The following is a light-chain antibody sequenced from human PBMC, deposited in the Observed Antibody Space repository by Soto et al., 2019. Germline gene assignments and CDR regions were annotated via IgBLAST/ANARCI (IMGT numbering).Light chain of an antibody. CDR1: SGSIASNY. V-gene: IGLV6-57*02. J-gene: IGLJ2*01. CDR3: QSYDSSTVI. Sequence: NFMLTQHHSVSESPGKTVTISCTGSSGSIASNYVQWYQQRPGSAPIIVIYEDNQRPSGVPDRFSGSIDSSSNSASLSISGLRTEDEADYYCQSYDSSTVIFGAGTKLTVL. CDR2: EDN.